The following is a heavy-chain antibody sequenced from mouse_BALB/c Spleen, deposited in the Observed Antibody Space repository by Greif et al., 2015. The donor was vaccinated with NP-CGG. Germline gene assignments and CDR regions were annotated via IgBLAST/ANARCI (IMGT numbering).Heavy chain of an antibody. CDR3: ARDGNSYYYAMDY. D-gene: IGHD2-1*01. CDR1: GFTFSDYY. J-gene: IGHJ4*01. V-gene: IGHV5-4*02. Sequence: EVKLQESGGGLVKPGGSLKLSCAASGFTFSDYYMYWVRQTPEKRLEWVATISDGGSYTYYPDSVKGRFTISRDNAKNNLYLQMSSLKSEDTAMYYCARDGNSYYYAMDYWGQGTSVTVSS. CDR2: ISDGGSYT.